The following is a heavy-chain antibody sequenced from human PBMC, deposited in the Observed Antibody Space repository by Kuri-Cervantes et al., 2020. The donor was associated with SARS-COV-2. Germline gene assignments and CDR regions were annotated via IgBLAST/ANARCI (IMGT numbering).Heavy chain of an antibody. CDR2: IIPIFGTA. J-gene: IGHJ4*02. Sequence: SVKVSCKASGGTFSSYAISWVRQAPGQGLEWMGGIIPIFGTANYAQKFQGRVTITADESTSTAYMELSSLRSEDTAVYYCARQGSYDFWSGYTTLFDYWGQGTLVTVSS. CDR1: GGTFSSYA. D-gene: IGHD3-3*01. CDR3: ARQGSYDFWSGYTTLFDY. V-gene: IGHV1-69*13.